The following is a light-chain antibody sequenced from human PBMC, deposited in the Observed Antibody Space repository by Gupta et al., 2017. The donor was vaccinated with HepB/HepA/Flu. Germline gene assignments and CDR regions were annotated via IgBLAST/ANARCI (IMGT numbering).Light chain of an antibody. CDR2: GES. V-gene: IGKV3-20*01. J-gene: IGKJ1*01. Sequence: EIVLTQSPGTLSLSPGDRATLSCRASQSVRNNWLAWYRQKPGQTPKLLIYGESTRATGIPDRFSASGSGTDFFLTISRLEPEDFAVYYCHQYGSSPRTFGQGTKVEIK. CDR1: QSVRNNW. CDR3: HQYGSSPRT.